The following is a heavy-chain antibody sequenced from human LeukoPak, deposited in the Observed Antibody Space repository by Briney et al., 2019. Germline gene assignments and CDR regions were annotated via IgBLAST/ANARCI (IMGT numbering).Heavy chain of an antibody. CDR3: AKEWDSSGWCNDFDY. Sequence: GGSLRLSCAASGFTFSTYGMSWVRQAPGKGLEWVAGISVSGGNTYYADSVKGRFTISRDNSKNTLYLQMNSLRAEDTAVYYCAKEWDSSGWCNDFDYWGQGTLVTVSS. CDR1: GFTFSTYG. V-gene: IGHV3-23*01. J-gene: IGHJ4*02. D-gene: IGHD6-19*01. CDR2: ISVSGGNT.